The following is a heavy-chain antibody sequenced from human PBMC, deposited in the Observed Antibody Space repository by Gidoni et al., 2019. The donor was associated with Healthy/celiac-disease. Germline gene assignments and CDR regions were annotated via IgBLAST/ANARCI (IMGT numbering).Heavy chain of an antibody. CDR3: AKSVEWLLYGETDY. CDR1: GFTFRSYA. V-gene: IGHV3-23*01. Sequence: EVQLLESGGGLVQPGGSLILSCPAPGFTFRSYAMSWVCQAPGKGREWGSAISGSGGSTDNAEAVKGRFTISRDNSKNTVDVQMNSLRAEDTAGYYCAKSVEWLLYGETDYGGQGTLVTVSS. D-gene: IGHD3-3*01. CDR2: ISGSGGST. J-gene: IGHJ4*02.